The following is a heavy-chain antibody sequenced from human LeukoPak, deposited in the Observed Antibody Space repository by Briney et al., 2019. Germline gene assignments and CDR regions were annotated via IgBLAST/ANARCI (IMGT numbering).Heavy chain of an antibody. V-gene: IGHV1-46*01. D-gene: IGHD6-19*01. CDR2: INSSGGST. CDR1: GYTFTSYF. J-gene: IGHJ4*02. CDR3: ARDPEGSGCYFDY. Sequence: ASVKVSCKASGYTFTSYFMHWVRQAPGQGLEWMGIINSSGGSTSYAQKFQGRVTMTRDTSTSVVYMELTSLRSEDTAVYYCARDPEGSGCYFDYWGQGTLVTLST.